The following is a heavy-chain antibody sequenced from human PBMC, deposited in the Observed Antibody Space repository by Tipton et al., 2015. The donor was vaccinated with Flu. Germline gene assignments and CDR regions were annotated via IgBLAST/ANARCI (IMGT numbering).Heavy chain of an antibody. D-gene: IGHD3-16*01. CDR1: GFTFSSNS. CDR3: AKGLMGAGALDM. CDR2: ISSTGYIT. J-gene: IGHJ3*02. V-gene: IGHV3-23*01. Sequence: GSLRLSCVASGFTFSSNSIAWVRQAPGKGLEWVSAISSTGYITFYTDSVRGRFTISRDTSKSTLYLQMNSLRVEDTTLYYCAKGLMGAGALDMWGQGTMVTVSA.